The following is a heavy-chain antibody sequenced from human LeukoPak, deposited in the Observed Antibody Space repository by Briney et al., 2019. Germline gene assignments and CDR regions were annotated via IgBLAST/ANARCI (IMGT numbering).Heavy chain of an antibody. Sequence: PGGSLRLSCAASGFTFTNYWMSWVRQAPGKGLEWVANIKQDGSEKYYVDSVKGRFSISRDNAKNSLYLQMNSLRAEDTAVYYCARDDYGGTRYWGQGTLVTVSS. V-gene: IGHV3-7*01. CDR3: ARDDYGGTRY. CDR1: GFTFTNYW. J-gene: IGHJ4*02. D-gene: IGHD4/OR15-4a*01. CDR2: IKQDGSEK.